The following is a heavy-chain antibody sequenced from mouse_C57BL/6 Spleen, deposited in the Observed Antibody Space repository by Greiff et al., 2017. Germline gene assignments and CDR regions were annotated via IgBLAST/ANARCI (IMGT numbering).Heavy chain of an antibody. CDR3: ARGTLITTVPYYFDY. CDR1: GFTFSSYA. CDR2: ISDGGSYT. J-gene: IGHJ2*01. D-gene: IGHD1-1*01. Sequence: EVQVVESGGGLVKPGGSLKLSCAASGFTFSSYAMSWVRQTPEKRLEWVATISDGGSYTYYPDNVKGRFTISRDNAKNNLYLQMSHLKSEDTAMYYCARGTLITTVPYYFDYWGQGTTLTVSS. V-gene: IGHV5-4*01.